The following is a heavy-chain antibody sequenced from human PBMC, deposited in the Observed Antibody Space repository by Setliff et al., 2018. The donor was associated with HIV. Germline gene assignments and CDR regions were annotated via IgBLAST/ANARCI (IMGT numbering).Heavy chain of an antibody. J-gene: IGHJ3*02. CDR1: GGTFSSYD. CDR2: IIPVFGET. Sequence: GASVKVSCKASGGTFSSYDISWVRQAPGQGLEWMGRIIPVFGETNYAQKFQGRVTITADEFPITAYMELSSLRSEDTAVYYCARGGRVVPAATGSNAYDIWGQGTKVTVSS. CDR3: ARGGRVVPAATGSNAYDI. D-gene: IGHD2-2*01. V-gene: IGHV1-69*13.